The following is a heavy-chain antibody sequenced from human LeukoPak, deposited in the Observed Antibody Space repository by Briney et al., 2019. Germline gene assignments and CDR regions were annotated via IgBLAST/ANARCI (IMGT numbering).Heavy chain of an antibody. D-gene: IGHD1-26*01. CDR3: AKGGGSRNFDY. CDR2: ISDSGGST. CDR1: GFTVSSNY. Sequence: GGSLRLSCAASGFTVSSNYMSWVRQAPGKGLEWVSLISDSGGSTYYADSVKGRFTISRDNSKNTLYLQMNSLRAEDTAVYYCAKGGGSRNFDYWGQGTLVTVSS. J-gene: IGHJ4*02. V-gene: IGHV3-23*01.